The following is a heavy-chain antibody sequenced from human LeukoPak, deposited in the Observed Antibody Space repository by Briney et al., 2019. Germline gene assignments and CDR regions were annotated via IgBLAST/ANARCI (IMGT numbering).Heavy chain of an antibody. J-gene: IGHJ3*02. CDR3: ARASYDSSGPDAFDI. V-gene: IGHV1-2*02. CDR2: INPNSGGT. CDR1: GYTFTGYY. D-gene: IGHD3-22*01. Sequence: GASVTVSCKASGYTFTGYYMHWVRQAPGQGLEWMGWINPNSGGTNYAQKFQGRVTMTRDTSISTAYMELSRLRSDDTAVYYCARASYDSSGPDAFDIWGQGTMVTVSS.